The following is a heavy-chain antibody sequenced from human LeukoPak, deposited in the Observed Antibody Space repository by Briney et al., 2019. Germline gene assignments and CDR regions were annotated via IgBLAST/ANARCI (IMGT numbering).Heavy chain of an antibody. CDR2: ITSSGGST. V-gene: IGHV3-23*01. CDR3: ARYCSGVNCYSGVDY. D-gene: IGHD2-15*01. Sequence: PGGSLTLSCGASGFTVNSNYMAWVRQAPGKGLEWVSTITSSGGSTYYADSVKGRFTVSRDNSKSTLNLQMMSLRAEDTAVYYCARYCSGVNCYSGVDYWGQGTLVTVSS. J-gene: IGHJ4*02. CDR1: GFTVNSNY.